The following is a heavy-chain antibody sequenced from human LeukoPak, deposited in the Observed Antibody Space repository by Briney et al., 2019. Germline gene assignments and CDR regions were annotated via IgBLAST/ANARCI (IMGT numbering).Heavy chain of an antibody. CDR3: ASKWYCGGDCYYQIDF. D-gene: IGHD2-21*02. J-gene: IGHJ4*02. CDR2: IYSGGNT. Sequence: GGSLRLSCAASGFTVSNNYMSWVRQAPGKGLEWVSVIYSGGNTYYADSVKGRFAISRDYSRNTVYLQMNSLRAEDTAVYYCASKWYCGGDCYYQIDFWGQGTLVTVSS. V-gene: IGHV3-53*05. CDR1: GFTVSNNY.